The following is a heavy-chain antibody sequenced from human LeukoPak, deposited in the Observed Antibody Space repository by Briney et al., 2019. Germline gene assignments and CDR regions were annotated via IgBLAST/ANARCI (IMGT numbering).Heavy chain of an antibody. Sequence: GRSLTLSCGASGFXFSSFGIHWVRQAPGKGLEWVAVIWYDASNRYYADSVKGRFTISRDNSKNTLYLQMYSLSAEDTAVYYCARRDGYDFDYWGQGTLVTVSS. D-gene: IGHD5-24*01. V-gene: IGHV3-33*01. CDR2: IWYDASNR. J-gene: IGHJ4*02. CDR3: ARRDGYDFDY. CDR1: GFXFSSFG.